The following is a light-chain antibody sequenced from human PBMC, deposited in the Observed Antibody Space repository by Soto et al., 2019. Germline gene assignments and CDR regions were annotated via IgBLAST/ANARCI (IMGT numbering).Light chain of an antibody. V-gene: IGKV3-11*01. CDR2: SAS. CDR1: QTVLNN. CDR3: QQRSNWPLT. J-gene: IGKJ5*01. Sequence: EIVLTQSPATLSVSPGERATLSCRASQTVLNNLAWYQQKPGQAPRFLIYSASTRAPGIPARFSGSGSGTDFTLTISSLEPEDFAVYYCQQRSNWPLTFGQGTRLEI.